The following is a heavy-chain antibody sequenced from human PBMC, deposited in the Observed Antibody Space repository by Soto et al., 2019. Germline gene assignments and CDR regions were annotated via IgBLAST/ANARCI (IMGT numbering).Heavy chain of an antibody. CDR1: GFTFGSRA. J-gene: IGHJ4*02. D-gene: IGHD3-10*01. CDR2: IIDTGGDS. Sequence: EVQLLVSGGDLVQPGGSLRLSCVASGFTFGSRAMSWVRQAPGEGLEWVATIIDTGGDSKSADSVGGRFAISRDNSKNTLYLQMGRLRAEDSAVYYCARGSGDSYPGSRIFDFWGVGTLVTVSS. CDR3: ARGSGDSYPGSRIFDF. V-gene: IGHV3-23*01.